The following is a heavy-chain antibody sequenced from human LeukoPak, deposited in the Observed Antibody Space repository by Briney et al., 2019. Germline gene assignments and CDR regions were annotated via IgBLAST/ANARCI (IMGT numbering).Heavy chain of an antibody. V-gene: IGHV1-8*03. J-gene: IGHJ4*02. CDR3: ARVPRGAYYYDSSGYYNKFDY. D-gene: IGHD3-22*01. CDR2: MNPNSGTT. Sequence: AASVKVSCKASGYTFTNYDINWVRQATGQGLEWMGWMNPNSGTTGYAQKFQGRVTITRNTSISTAYMELSSLRSEDTAMYYCARVPRGAYYYDSSGYYNKFDYWGQGTLVTVSS. CDR1: GYTFTNYD.